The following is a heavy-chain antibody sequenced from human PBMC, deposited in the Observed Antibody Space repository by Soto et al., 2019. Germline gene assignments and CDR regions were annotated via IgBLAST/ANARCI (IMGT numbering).Heavy chain of an antibody. CDR1: GFTFSDHY. CDR2: AGNKAHSFTT. Sequence: EVQLVESGGGLVQPGGSLRLSCAASGFTFSDHYMDWVRQAPGKGLEWVGRAGNKAHSFTTEYAASVKGRFTISRDDSKNSLYLQMNSVKTEDTAVYYCVRLDGSYYPDYWGQGTLVTVSS. CDR3: VRLDGSYYPDY. V-gene: IGHV3-72*01. D-gene: IGHD1-26*01. J-gene: IGHJ4*02.